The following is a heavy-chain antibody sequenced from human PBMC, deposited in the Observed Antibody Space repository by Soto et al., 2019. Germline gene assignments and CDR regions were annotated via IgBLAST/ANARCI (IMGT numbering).Heavy chain of an antibody. CDR3: ASGYSSSSTSILDF. CDR2: INPNSGGT. J-gene: IGHJ4*02. Sequence: ASVKVSCKASGYTFTTYYMHWVRQSPGQGLEWMGWINPNSGGTNYAQNFQGRVALTRDTSISTAYMEVSRLRSDDTAVYYCASGYSSSSTSILDFWGQGTPVTVSS. CDR1: GYTFTTYY. D-gene: IGHD6-6*01. V-gene: IGHV1-2*02.